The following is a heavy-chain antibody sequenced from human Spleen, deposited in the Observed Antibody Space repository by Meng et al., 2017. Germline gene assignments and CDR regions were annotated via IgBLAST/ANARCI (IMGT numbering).Heavy chain of an antibody. CDR2: IIPIFGTA. CDR3: ARASDIVATTYYFDY. V-gene: IGHV1-69*05. D-gene: IGHD5-12*01. J-gene: IGHJ4*02. Sequence: SVKVSCKASGYTLAAYWIQWVRQAPGQGLEWMGGIIPIFGTANYAQKFQGRVTITTDESTSTAYMELSSLRSEDTAVYYCARASDIVATTYYFDYWGQGTLVTVSS. CDR1: GYTLAAYW.